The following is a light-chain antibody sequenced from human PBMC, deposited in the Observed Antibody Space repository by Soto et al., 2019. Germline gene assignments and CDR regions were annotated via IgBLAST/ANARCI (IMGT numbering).Light chain of an antibody. J-gene: IGKJ1*01. CDR1: QIISTY. V-gene: IGKV1-39*01. Sequence: DIQMTQSPSSLSGSVGDRVTITCRASQIISTYLNWYQQRAGLAPRLLIYAASSLQSGVPPRFSGSGSGTDFTLTISSLQPEDFATYFCQQTYSAPPTFGQGTKVDIK. CDR3: QQTYSAPPT. CDR2: AAS.